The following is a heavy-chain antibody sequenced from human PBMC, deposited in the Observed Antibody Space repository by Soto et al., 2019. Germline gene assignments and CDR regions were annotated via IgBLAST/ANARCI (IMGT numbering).Heavy chain of an antibody. D-gene: IGHD1-1*01. CDR3: ARGRGTLTYGYYFDY. CDR1: GGSISSGDYY. Sequence: SETLSLTCTVSGGSISSGDYYWSWIRQPPGKGLEWIGYIYYSGSTYYNPSLKSRVTISVDTFKNQFSLKLSSVTAADTAVYYCARGRGTLTYGYYFDYWGQGTLVTVSS. CDR2: IYYSGST. J-gene: IGHJ4*02. V-gene: IGHV4-30-4*01.